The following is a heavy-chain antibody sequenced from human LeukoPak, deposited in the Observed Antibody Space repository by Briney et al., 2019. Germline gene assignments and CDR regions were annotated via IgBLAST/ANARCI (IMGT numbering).Heavy chain of an antibody. Sequence: KFGESLKISCKGSGHSFTSYWIGWVRQMPGKGLEWMGIIYPGDSDTRYSPSFQGQVTISADKSISTAYLQWSSLKASDTAMYYCARQAPNSKRGYLDYWGQGTLVTVSS. V-gene: IGHV5-51*01. CDR1: GHSFTSYW. D-gene: IGHD4-23*01. CDR2: IYPGDSDT. CDR3: ARQAPNSKRGYLDY. J-gene: IGHJ4*02.